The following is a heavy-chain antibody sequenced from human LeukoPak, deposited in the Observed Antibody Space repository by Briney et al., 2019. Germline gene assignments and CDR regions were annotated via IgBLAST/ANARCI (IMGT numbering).Heavy chain of an antibody. J-gene: IGHJ6*03. CDR1: GFTFSSYG. CDR2: TRYDGSNK. CDR3: AKTRGYCSGGTCSYMDV. Sequence: GGSLRLSCAASGFTFSSYGMHWVRQAPGKGLEWVAFTRYDGSNKDYADSVKGRFTISRDNSKNTLYLQRNSLRAEDTAVYYCAKTRGYCSGGTCSYMDVWGKGTTVTVSS. V-gene: IGHV3-30*02. D-gene: IGHD2-15*01.